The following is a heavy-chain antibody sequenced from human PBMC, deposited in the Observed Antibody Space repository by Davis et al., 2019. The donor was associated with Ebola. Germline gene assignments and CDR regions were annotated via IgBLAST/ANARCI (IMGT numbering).Heavy chain of an antibody. J-gene: IGHJ6*02. CDR3: ARHCSSTSCAHAPYYYYGMDV. Sequence: KVSCKGSGYSFTSYWIGWVRQMPGRGLEWMGIIYPGDSDTRYSPSFQGHVTISADKSISTAYLQWSSLKASDTAMYYCARHCSSTSCAHAPYYYYGMDVWGQGTTVTVSS. V-gene: IGHV5-51*01. CDR2: IYPGDSDT. CDR1: GYSFTSYW. D-gene: IGHD2-2*01.